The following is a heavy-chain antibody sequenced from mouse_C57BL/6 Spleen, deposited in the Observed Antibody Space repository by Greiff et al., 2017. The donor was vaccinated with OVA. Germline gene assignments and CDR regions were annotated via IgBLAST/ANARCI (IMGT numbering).Heavy chain of an antibody. V-gene: IGHV5-16*01. J-gene: IGHJ1*03. CDR2: INYDGSST. CDR3: ARDYYYGSSYWYFDV. Sequence: DVMLVESEGGLVQPGSSMKLSCTASGFTFSDYYMAWVRQVPEKGLEWVANINYDGSSTYYLDSLKSRFIISRDNAKNILYLQMSSLKSEDTATYYCARDYYYGSSYWYFDVWGTGTTVTVSS. CDR1: GFTFSDYY. D-gene: IGHD1-1*01.